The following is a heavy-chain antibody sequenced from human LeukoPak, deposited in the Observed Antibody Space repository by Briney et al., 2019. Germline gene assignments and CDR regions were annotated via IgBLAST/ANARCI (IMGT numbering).Heavy chain of an antibody. D-gene: IGHD4-17*01. CDR1: GFAFSAYA. J-gene: IGHJ4*02. CDR2: INSNGYST. CDR3: VKEILVTTSPFDY. V-gene: IGHV3-64D*06. Sequence: GGSLRLSCSASGFAFSAYAMHWVRQAPGKGLEYIAAINSNGYSTYYIDSVRGRFTLSRDNSKNTVYLPMSSLRAGDTAVYYCVKEILVTTSPFDYWGQGTLVTVSS.